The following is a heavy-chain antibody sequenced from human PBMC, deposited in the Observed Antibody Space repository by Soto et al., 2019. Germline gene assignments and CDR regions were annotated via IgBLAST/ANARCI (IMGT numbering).Heavy chain of an antibody. J-gene: IGHJ5*02. CDR3: ARAVKKKGAWFGP. D-gene: IGHD1-26*01. CDR2: IWYDGSNK. V-gene: IGHV3-33*01. Sequence: PGGSLRLSCAASGFTFSSYRMHWVRQAPGKGLEWVAVIWYDGSNKYYADSVKGRFTISRDNSKNTLYLQMNSLRAEDTAVYYCARAVKKKGAWFGPWGHGTLVTFSS. CDR1: GFTFSSYR.